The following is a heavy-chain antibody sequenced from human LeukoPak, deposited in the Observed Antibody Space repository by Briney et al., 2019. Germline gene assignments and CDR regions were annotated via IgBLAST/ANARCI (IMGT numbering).Heavy chain of an antibody. J-gene: IGHJ4*02. Sequence: PGGSLRLSCAASGFTFRTYWMHWVRQAPGEGLIWVSRISGDGRSTSYADSVKGRFTISRDNAKNTLYLQMHSLRAEDTAVYYCAAFYYDPAYWGQGPLVTVSS. CDR3: AAFYYDPAY. CDR2: ISGDGRST. D-gene: IGHD3-22*01. V-gene: IGHV3-74*01. CDR1: GFTFRTYW.